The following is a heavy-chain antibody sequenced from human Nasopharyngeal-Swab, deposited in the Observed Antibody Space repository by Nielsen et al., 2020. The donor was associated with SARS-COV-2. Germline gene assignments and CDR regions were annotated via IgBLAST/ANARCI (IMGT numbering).Heavy chain of an antibody. CDR3: VRDVEDFWSGYSFKPYYYYGMDV. Sequence: AAVKVSCKASGYTFTSYYMHWVRQAPGQGLEWRGIINPSGGSTSYAQKFQGRVTMTRDTSTSTVYMELSSLRSEDTAVYYCVRDVEDFWSGYSFKPYYYYGMDVWGQGTTVTVSS. CDR1: GYTFTSYY. V-gene: IGHV1-46*01. D-gene: IGHD3-3*01. J-gene: IGHJ6*02. CDR2: INPSGGST.